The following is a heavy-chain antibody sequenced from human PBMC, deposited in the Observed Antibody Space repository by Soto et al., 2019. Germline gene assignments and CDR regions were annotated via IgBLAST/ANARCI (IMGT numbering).Heavy chain of an antibody. CDR3: AREQDYGDYGDY. D-gene: IGHD4-17*01. CDR1: GYTFPSYH. CDR2: MHPYSGNT. J-gene: IGHJ4*02. Sequence: QVPLVQSGAEVKKPGASVKVSCKASGYTFPSYHISWVRQATGQGLEWMGWMHPYSGNTAYAQKFQGRLTMTTNSFISTAYMELSSLTSEDTAVYYCAREQDYGDYGDYWGQGTLVTVSS. V-gene: IGHV1-8*01.